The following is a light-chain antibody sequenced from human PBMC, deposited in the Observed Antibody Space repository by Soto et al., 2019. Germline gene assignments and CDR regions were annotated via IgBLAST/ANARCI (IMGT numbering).Light chain of an antibody. V-gene: IGKV3-20*01. Sequence: EVVLTQSPGTLSLSPGERATLSCRASQSVSNKYLAWYQQKPGQAPRLLIFGSSDRGTGIPDRFSGSGSGTDFTLTISRLEPEDFEVYYCQQYGSSPPYTFGQGTKLEMK. CDR2: GSS. CDR1: QSVSNKY. CDR3: QQYGSSPPYT. J-gene: IGKJ2*01.